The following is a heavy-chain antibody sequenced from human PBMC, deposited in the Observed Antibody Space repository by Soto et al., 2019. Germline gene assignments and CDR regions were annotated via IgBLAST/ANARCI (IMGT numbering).Heavy chain of an antibody. CDR3: ARSPLIAVVTAFDF. CDR1: GFSLKTYGMR. CDR2: IDWDDEK. D-gene: IGHD2-15*01. J-gene: IGHJ4*02. Sequence: SGPTLVTPTPPLTLTCTLSGFSLKTYGMRVSWVRQPPGKGLEWLARIDWDDEKFYSTSLKTRLSISKGTPDNQVVRTMTNMDPIDTATYYCARSPLIAVVTAFDFWGQGIRVT. V-gene: IGHV2-70*04.